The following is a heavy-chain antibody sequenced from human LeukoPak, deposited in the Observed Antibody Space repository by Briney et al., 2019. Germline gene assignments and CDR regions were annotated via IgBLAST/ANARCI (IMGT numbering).Heavy chain of an antibody. J-gene: IGHJ4*02. D-gene: IGHD1-26*01. Sequence: SETPSLTCSVSGVSISCYYWNWIRQPAGKGLEWIGRIYSSGSTNYNASLKSRVTMSIDTSMNQFSLKLTSVTAADTALYYCARDKGGTYSRHFDYWGQGALVTVSS. V-gene: IGHV4-4*07. CDR2: IYSSGST. CDR1: GVSISCYY. CDR3: ARDKGGTYSRHFDY.